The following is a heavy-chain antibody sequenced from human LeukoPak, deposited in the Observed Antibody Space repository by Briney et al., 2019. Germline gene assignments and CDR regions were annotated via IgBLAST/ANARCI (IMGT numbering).Heavy chain of an antibody. Sequence: PGGSLRLSCAASGFTFNNYNMNWVRQAPEKGLEWVSSISSSSAYIYYADSVKGRFTISRDNAKNSLSLQMNSLRAEDTAVYYCAREAAYFDYWGQGILVTVSS. V-gene: IGHV3-21*01. CDR1: GFTFNNYN. CDR2: ISSSSAYI. J-gene: IGHJ4*02. D-gene: IGHD2-15*01. CDR3: AREAAYFDY.